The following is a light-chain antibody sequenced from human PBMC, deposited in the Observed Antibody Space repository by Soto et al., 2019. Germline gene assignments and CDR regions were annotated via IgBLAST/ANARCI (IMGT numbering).Light chain of an antibody. J-gene: IGLJ3*02. Sequence: QSALTQPASVSGSPGQSSTISCTGSSSDIGAYNYVSWYQQHPGNAPKLMIYDVNNRPSGVSYRFSGSKSGSTASLTISGLQAEDEADYYCSSSTISRIRVFGGGTKLTVL. CDR3: SSSTISRIRV. V-gene: IGLV2-14*01. CDR2: DVN. CDR1: SSDIGAYNY.